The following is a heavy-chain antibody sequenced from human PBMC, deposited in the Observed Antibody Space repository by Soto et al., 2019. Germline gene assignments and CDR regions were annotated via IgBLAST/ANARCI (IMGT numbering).Heavy chain of an antibody. V-gene: IGHV3-30*04. J-gene: IGHJ6*02. D-gene: IGHD6-6*01. CDR3: ASPPPIAARNPYYYYGMDV. Sequence: GGSLRLSCAASGFTFSSYAMHWVRQAPGKGLKWVAVISYDERKKYYADSVKGQFTISRDNSKNTLYLQMNSLRAEDTAVYYCASPPPIAARNPYYYYGMDVWGQGTTVTVSS. CDR1: GFTFSSYA. CDR2: ISYDERKK.